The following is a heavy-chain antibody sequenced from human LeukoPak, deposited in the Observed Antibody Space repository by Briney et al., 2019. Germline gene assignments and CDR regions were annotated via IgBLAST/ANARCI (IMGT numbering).Heavy chain of an antibody. J-gene: IGHJ5*02. CDR3: ARVYCSSTSCYRGVAWFDP. CDR1: GGPIRGYN. CDR2: IYYSGST. D-gene: IGHD2-2*02. V-gene: IGHV4-59*13. Sequence: PSETLSLTCTAPGGPIRGYNWTWIRKPPGRDLEWFGYIYYSGSTNYNPSLKSRVTISVDTSKNQFSLKLSSVTAADTAVYYCARVYCSSTSCYRGVAWFDPWGQGTLVTVSS.